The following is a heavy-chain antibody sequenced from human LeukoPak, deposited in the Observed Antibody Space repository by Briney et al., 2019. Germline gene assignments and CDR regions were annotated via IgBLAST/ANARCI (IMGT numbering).Heavy chain of an antibody. CDR2: ISINARVT. Sequence: GGTLRLSCSASGFTFSTYAMAWVRQAPGKGLEWVSCISINARVTYYGESVRGRFTISRDNSKNTLYLQMNSLRADDAATYYCARDIPNSSWGLDVWGQGTAVTVSS. CDR3: ARDIPNSSWGLDV. V-gene: IGHV3-23*01. D-gene: IGHD6-13*01. J-gene: IGHJ6*02. CDR1: GFTFSTYA.